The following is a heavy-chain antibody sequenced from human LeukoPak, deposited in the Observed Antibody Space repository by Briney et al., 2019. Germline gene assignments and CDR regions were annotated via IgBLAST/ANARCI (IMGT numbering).Heavy chain of an antibody. Sequence: GGSLRLSCAASGFTFSTYIMNWVRQTPGKGLGCVSSIGTSTSYIYYADSVKGRFTISRDNAKNTLYLQMNSRRAEDTAVYYWARDPYYYGSGSYDYWGQGTLVTVSS. J-gene: IGHJ4*02. D-gene: IGHD3-10*01. V-gene: IGHV3-21*01. CDR2: IGTSTSYI. CDR1: GFTFSTYI. CDR3: ARDPYYYGSGSYDY.